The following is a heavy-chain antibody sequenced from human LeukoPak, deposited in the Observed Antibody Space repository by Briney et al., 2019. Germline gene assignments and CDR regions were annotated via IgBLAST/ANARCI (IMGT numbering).Heavy chain of an antibody. CDR2: INSDGSIT. J-gene: IGHJ4*02. Sequence: GGSLRLSCAASGFTLRNKWMHWVCQAPGKGPVWASRINSDGSITNYADSVKGRFTISRDNAKNTVYLQMNSLRAEDTAVYYCAKWDFGWGQGTLVTVSS. CDR3: AKWDFG. D-gene: IGHD1-26*01. CDR1: GFTLRNKW. V-gene: IGHV3-74*01.